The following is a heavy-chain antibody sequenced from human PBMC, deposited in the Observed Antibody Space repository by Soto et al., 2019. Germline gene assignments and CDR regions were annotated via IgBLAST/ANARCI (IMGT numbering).Heavy chain of an antibody. J-gene: IGHJ4*02. Sequence: PSETLSLTCTVSGGSMSNYYWCWIRQPAGKGLEWIGRIYTTGSTHYNPSLKSRVTLSIDMSKNQLSLKLNSVTAADAAVYYCARELPSIYEILTGHFDHWGQGTLVTVSS. CDR3: ARELPSIYEILTGHFDH. V-gene: IGHV4-4*07. CDR1: GGSMSNYY. CDR2: IYTTGST. D-gene: IGHD3-9*01.